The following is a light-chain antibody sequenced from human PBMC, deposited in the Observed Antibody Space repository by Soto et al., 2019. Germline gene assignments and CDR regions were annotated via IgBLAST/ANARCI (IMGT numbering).Light chain of an antibody. J-gene: IGLJ2*01. CDR2: EDN. Sequence: QSVLTQPPSLSAAPGQKVTISCSGSSSNIGNNYVSWYQQFPGTAPKLLIYEDNKRPSGIPDRFSGSKSGTSATLGITGLQTGDKADYYCGTWDSSLSAGVFGAGTKLTVL. CDR1: SSNIGNNY. CDR3: GTWDSSLSAGV. V-gene: IGLV1-51*01.